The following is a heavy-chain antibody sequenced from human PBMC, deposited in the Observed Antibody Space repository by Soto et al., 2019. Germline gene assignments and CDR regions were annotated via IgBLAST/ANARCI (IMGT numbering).Heavy chain of an antibody. Sequence: QLQLQESGPGLVKPSETLSLTCTVSGGSISSSSYYWGWIRQPPGKGLEWIGSIYYSGSNYYNPSLKSRVTISVDTSKNQFSLKLSSVTAADTAVYYCARLAVAGSGGWFDPWGQGTLVTVSS. J-gene: IGHJ5*02. CDR3: ARLAVAGSGGWFDP. CDR1: GGSISSSSYY. V-gene: IGHV4-39*01. CDR2: IYYSGSN. D-gene: IGHD6-19*01.